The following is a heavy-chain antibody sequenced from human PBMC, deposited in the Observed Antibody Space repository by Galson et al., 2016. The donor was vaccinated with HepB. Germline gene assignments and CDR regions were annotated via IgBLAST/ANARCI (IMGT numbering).Heavy chain of an antibody. V-gene: IGHV1-69*13. CDR3: TTGYTNTWYADTFDY. CDR2: IIPKFGTP. J-gene: IGHJ4*02. CDR1: GDTFSTYG. D-gene: IGHD2-2*02. Sequence: SVKVSCKAPGDTFSTYGINWVRQAPGQGLEWMGGIIPKFGTPNYAQKFQGRVTIIADESTSTAYMALSSLRSEDTAMYYCTTGYTNTWYADTFDYWGPGTLVTVSS.